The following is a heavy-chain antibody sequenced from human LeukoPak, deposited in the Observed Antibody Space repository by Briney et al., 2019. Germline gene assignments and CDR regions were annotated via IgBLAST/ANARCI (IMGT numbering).Heavy chain of an antibody. V-gene: IGHV3-64*02. CDR2: ITNNGGTT. CDR3: TRVDIYSYYDY. CDR1: GFDFSGYA. D-gene: IGHD4-11*01. J-gene: IGHJ4*02. Sequence: QSGGSLRLSCVASGFDFSGYAMHWVRQAPGGGLEYVSAITNNGGTTYYADSVKGRFTISRDNSKNTLYLQMGSLRAEDMAVYFCTRVDIYSYYDYWGQGTLVTVSS.